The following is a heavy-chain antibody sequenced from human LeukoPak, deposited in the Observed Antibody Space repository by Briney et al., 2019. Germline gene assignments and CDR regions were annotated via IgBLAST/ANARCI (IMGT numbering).Heavy chain of an antibody. V-gene: IGHV3-64*01. CDR2: ISSNGGST. D-gene: IGHD4-17*01. Sequence: GGSLRLSCAASGFTFSSYAMHWVRQAPGKGLEYVSAISSNGGSTYYANSVKGRFTISRDISKNTLYLQMNSLRDEDTAVYYCSRGRAATGFDYWGQGTLVTVSS. CDR1: GFTFSSYA. CDR3: SRGRAATGFDY. J-gene: IGHJ4*02.